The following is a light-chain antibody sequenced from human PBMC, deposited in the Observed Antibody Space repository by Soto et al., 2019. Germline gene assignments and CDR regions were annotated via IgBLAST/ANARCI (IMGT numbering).Light chain of an antibody. J-gene: IGKJ2*01. CDR1: QRITTY. Sequence: IQMTQSPSSLSASVGDRVTITCRASQRITTYLNWYQQKPGEAPKLLISTSGTLQRGVPSRFSCSGSGTDFPLTITALLPEDFATYFCQQTYSTPYTFGQGTKLEIK. CDR3: QQTYSTPYT. CDR2: TSG. V-gene: IGKV1-39*01.